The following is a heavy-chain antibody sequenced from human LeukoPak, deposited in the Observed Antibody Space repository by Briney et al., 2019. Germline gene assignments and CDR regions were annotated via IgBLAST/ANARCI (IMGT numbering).Heavy chain of an antibody. CDR2: ICRRDINR. D-gene: IGHD6-19*01. CDR1: GFTLDRYT. CDR3: AKEHSSGWPNLDS. Sequence: GCPRLSRAASGFTLDRYTIHCGPPAPGKGGGWVSLICRRDINRYYADSVRGRFTISRDNSKNSLYLQMNSLRTEDTALYYCAKEHSSGWPNLDSWGRGTLVTVSS. J-gene: IGHJ4*02. V-gene: IGHV3-43*01.